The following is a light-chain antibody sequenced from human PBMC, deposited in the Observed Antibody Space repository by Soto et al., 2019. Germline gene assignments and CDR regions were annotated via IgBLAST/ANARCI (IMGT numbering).Light chain of an antibody. Sequence: FMLTQPHSVSESPGKTVTISCTDSSGSIASNYVQWFQQRPGSAPTTVIYEHNQRPSGVPDRFSGSIDSSSNSASLTISGLKTEDEADYYCQSYDSSNSWVFGGGTKLTVL. J-gene: IGLJ3*02. CDR3: QSYDSSNSWV. CDR2: EHN. V-gene: IGLV6-57*02. CDR1: SGSIASNY.